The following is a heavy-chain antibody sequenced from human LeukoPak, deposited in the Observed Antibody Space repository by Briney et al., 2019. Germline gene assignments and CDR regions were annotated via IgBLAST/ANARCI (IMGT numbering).Heavy chain of an antibody. V-gene: IGHV4-61*01. Sequence: PSETLSLTCNVSGGSVSSGSYFWTWIRQPPGKGLEWIGYIYYSGHTRYRPSLQSRLTISSDTSKNQVSLNLNSVTAADTAVYYCAREVLGVDSDWYFDLWGRGTLVTVSS. CDR2: IYYSGHT. CDR1: GGSVSSGSYF. D-gene: IGHD2-8*02. CDR3: AREVLGVDSDWYFDL. J-gene: IGHJ2*01.